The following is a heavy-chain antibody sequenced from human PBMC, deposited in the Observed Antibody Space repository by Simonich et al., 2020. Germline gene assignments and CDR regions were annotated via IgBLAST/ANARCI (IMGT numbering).Heavy chain of an antibody. J-gene: IGHJ6*02. D-gene: IGHD1-26*01. Sequence: QVQLQESGPGLVKPSETLSLTCTVSGGSISRYYWRCIRQPPGKGLEWIGYIYYSGSTNYNPSLKSRVTISVDTSKNQFSLKLSSVTAADTAVYYCARSLGYYYYYYGMDVWGQGTTVTVSS. CDR1: GGSISRYY. V-gene: IGHV4-59*08. CDR2: IYYSGST. CDR3: ARSLGYYYYYYGMDV.